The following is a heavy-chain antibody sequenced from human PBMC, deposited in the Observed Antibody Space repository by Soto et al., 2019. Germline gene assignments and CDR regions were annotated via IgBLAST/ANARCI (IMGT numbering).Heavy chain of an antibody. D-gene: IGHD5-18*01. V-gene: IGHV1-18*04. J-gene: IGHJ4*01. CDR1: GYTFTSFA. CDR3: ARFRPQPYSSPWDY. Sequence: ASVKVSCKASGYTFTSFAISWVRQAPGQGLEWMGWINTYTGRTNYAQAFQGRVTMTTDTSTSTAYMELGSLTSDDTAVYFCARFRPQPYSSPWDYWGQGTLVTVSS. CDR2: INTYTGRT.